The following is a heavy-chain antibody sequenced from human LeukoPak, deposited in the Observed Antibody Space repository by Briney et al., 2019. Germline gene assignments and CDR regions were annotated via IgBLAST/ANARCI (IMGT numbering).Heavy chain of an antibody. V-gene: IGHV3-66*01. CDR2: IYSGGST. Sequence: PGGSLRLSCPASGFTVSSNYMSWVRQAPGKGLEWISVIYSGGSTYYADSVKGRFTISRDNSKNTLYLQMNSLRAEDTAVYYCAGEDFDYWGQGTLVTVSS. CDR1: GFTVSSNY. CDR3: AGEDFDY. J-gene: IGHJ4*02.